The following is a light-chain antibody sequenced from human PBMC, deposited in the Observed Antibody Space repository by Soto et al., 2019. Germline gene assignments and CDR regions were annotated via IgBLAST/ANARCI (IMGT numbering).Light chain of an antibody. V-gene: IGLV2-8*01. Sequence: QSALTQPPSASGSPGQSVTISCIGTSSDVGLYNYVSWYQHHPGKAPKLIIYEVTKRPSGVPDRFSGSKSGNTASLTVSGLQADDEADYYCKSYVGSNNSVFGTGTKVNVL. CDR1: SSDVGLYNY. CDR2: EVT. CDR3: KSYVGSNNSV. J-gene: IGLJ1*01.